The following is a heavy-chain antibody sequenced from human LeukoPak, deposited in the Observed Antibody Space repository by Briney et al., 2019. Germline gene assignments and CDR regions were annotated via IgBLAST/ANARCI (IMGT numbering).Heavy chain of an antibody. CDR1: GGSISSSSHY. J-gene: IGHJ3*02. CDR3: ARWVRHAFDI. V-gene: IGHV4-39*07. Sequence: SETLSLTCTVSGGSISSSSHYWGWIRQPPGKGLEWIGSIYYSGSTYYNPSLKSRVTISVDTSKNQFSLKLSSVTAADTAVYYCARWVRHAFDIWGQGTMVTVSS. D-gene: IGHD4/OR15-4a*01. CDR2: IYYSGST.